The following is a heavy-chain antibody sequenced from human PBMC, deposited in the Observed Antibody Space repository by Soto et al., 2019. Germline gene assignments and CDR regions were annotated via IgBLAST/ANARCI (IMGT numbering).Heavy chain of an antibody. Sequence: PSETLSLTCTVSGVSITSGDYYWNWIRKPPGKGLEWIGNIDYRGNTYYNPSLKSRLTMSLDTSKNQFSLKLTSVTAADTAVYYCASFGVASMNWFDPWGQGTLVTVSS. V-gene: IGHV4-30-4*01. CDR1: GVSITSGDYY. D-gene: IGHD3-3*01. CDR3: ASFGVASMNWFDP. CDR2: IDYRGNT. J-gene: IGHJ5*02.